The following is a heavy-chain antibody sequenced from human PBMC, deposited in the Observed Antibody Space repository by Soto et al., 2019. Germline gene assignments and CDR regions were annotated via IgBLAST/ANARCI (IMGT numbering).Heavy chain of an antibody. Sequence: SETLPLTCAVSGGSISSGNWWSWVRQPPGKGLEWIGEIYHSGSTNYNPSLKSRVTISVDKSKNQFSLKLSSVTAADTAVYYCARAAMGGSSWPFDYWGQGTLVTVS. CDR3: ARAAMGGSSWPFDY. CDR1: GGSISSGNW. D-gene: IGHD6-13*01. J-gene: IGHJ4*02. V-gene: IGHV4-4*02. CDR2: IYHSGST.